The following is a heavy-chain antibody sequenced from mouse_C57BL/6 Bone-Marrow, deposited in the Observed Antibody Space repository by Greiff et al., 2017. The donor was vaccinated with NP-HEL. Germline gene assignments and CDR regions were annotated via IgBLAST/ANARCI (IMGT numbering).Heavy chain of an antibody. Sequence: EVQLQQSGPKLVKPGASVKISCKASGYTFTDYYMNWVKQSHGKSLEWIGDINPNNGGTSYNQKFKGKATLTVDKSSSTAYMELRSLTSEDSAVYYCAREGDGDYFDYWGQGTTLTVSS. V-gene: IGHV1-26*01. CDR3: AREGDGDYFDY. CDR2: INPNNGGT. J-gene: IGHJ2*01. CDR1: GYTFTDYY. D-gene: IGHD1-1*02.